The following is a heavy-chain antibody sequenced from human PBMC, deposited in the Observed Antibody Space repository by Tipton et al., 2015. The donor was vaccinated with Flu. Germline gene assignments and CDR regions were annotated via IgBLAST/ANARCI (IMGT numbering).Heavy chain of an antibody. D-gene: IGHD3-22*01. Sequence: QLVQSGGGLVKPGGSLRLSCAASGFTFSSYWMSWVRQAPGKGLEWVANIKEDGSEKYYVDSVKGRFTISRDNAKNSLYLQMNSLRAEDTAVYYCARDPNYYDISGYYYWYLDLWGRGTLVTVSS. V-gene: IGHV3-7*01. CDR3: ARDPNYYDISGYYYWYLDL. CDR2: IKEDGSEK. CDR1: GFTFSSYW. J-gene: IGHJ2*01.